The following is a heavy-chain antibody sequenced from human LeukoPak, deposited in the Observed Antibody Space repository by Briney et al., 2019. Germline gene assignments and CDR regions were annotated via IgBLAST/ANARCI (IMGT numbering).Heavy chain of an antibody. CDR3: ARLRGVRAPFDP. CDR1: GGSFSGYY. J-gene: IGHJ5*02. V-gene: IGHV4-34*01. Sequence: SETLSLTCAVYGGSFSGYYWSWIRQPPGKGLEWIGEINHSGSTNYNPSLKSRVTISVDTSKNQFSLKLSSVTAADTAMYYCARLRGVRAPFDPWGQGTLVTVSS. D-gene: IGHD3-10*01. CDR2: INHSGST.